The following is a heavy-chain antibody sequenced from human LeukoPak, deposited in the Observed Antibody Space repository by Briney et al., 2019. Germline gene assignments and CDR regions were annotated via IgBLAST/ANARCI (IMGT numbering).Heavy chain of an antibody. D-gene: IGHD3-16*01. V-gene: IGHV1-2*02. CDR2: INPNSGGT. CDR1: GYTFTGYY. J-gene: IGHJ3*02. CDR3: ARETAIMITFGGVYDAFDI. Sequence: ASVKVSCKASGYTFTGYYMHWVRQAPGQGLEWMGWINPNSGGTNYAQKFQDRVTMTRDTSISTAYMELSRLRSDDTAVYYCARETAIMITFGGVYDAFDIWGQGTMVTVSS.